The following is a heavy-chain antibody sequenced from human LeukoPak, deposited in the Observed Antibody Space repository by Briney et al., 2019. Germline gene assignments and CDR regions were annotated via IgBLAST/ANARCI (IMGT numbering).Heavy chain of an antibody. CDR1: GFTFSSYG. J-gene: IGHJ4*02. Sequence: PAGSLRLSCAASGFTFSSYGMHWVRQAPGKGLEWVAFIRYDGSNKYYADSVKGRFTISRENSKNTLYQQMNIIRAEATAVYCAATDRIGIAVDGTTFYYWGQGNLVTVSS. V-gene: IGHV3-30*02. CDR2: IRYDGSNK. CDR3: ATDRIGIAVDGTTFYY. D-gene: IGHD6-19*01.